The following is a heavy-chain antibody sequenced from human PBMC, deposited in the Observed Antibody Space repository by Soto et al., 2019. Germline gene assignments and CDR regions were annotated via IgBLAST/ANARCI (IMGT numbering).Heavy chain of an antibody. CDR2: INPSSGNT. D-gene: IGHD3-3*01. CDR3: AREGRLFSGVIVFYGMDV. J-gene: IGHJ6*02. V-gene: IGHV1-8*01. Sequence: QVQLVQSGAEVKKPGASVKVSCKASGYSFTRHDINWVRQAPGQGLEWMGWINPSSGNTGYAQRFLGRLTMTTDTSTSTAYMELSGLKSEDTAIYYCAREGRLFSGVIVFYGMDVWGQGTTVTVPS. CDR1: GYSFTRHD.